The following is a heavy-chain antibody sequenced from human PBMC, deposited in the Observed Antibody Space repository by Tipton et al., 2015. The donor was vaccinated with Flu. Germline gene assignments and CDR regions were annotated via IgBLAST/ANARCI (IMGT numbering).Heavy chain of an antibody. CDR2: IYCSGST. D-gene: IGHD2-21*01. CDR1: GGSISSYY. V-gene: IGHV4-59*01. Sequence: TLSLTCTVSGGSISSYYWSWIWQPPGKGLEWIGYIYCSGSTNYNPSLKSRVTISVDTSKNQFSLKLSSVTAADTAVYYCARKAYSGAFDIWGQGTMVTVSS. CDR3: ARKAYSGAFDI. J-gene: IGHJ3*02.